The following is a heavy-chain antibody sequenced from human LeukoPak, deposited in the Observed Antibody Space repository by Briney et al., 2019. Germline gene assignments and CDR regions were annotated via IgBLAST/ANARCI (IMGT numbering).Heavy chain of an antibody. V-gene: IGHV4-59*02. CDR3: ARDLFPINWFES. CDR2: IFHTGIT. CDR1: GGSVIKYY. Sequence: PSETLSLTCTVSGGSVIKYYWHWIRQAPGKGLEWIGFIFHTGITNYNPSLKSRVTISVDTSKNQFSLKLTSVTAADTAVYFCARDLFPINWFESWGQGTLVTVSS. J-gene: IGHJ5*01. D-gene: IGHD2-2*02.